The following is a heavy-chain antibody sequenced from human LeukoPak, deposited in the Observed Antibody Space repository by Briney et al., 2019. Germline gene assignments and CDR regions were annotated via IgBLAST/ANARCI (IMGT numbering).Heavy chain of an antibody. CDR2: IYYSGST. D-gene: IGHD2-2*01. Sequence: SETLSLTCTVSGVSISSYYWSWIRQPPGKGLEWIGYIYYSGSTNYNPSLKSRVTISVDTSKNQFSLKPSSVTAADTAVYYCASLPSEYCSSTSCYFYWGQGTLVTVSS. J-gene: IGHJ4*02. CDR3: ASLPSEYCSSTSCYFY. V-gene: IGHV4-59*01. CDR1: GVSISSYY.